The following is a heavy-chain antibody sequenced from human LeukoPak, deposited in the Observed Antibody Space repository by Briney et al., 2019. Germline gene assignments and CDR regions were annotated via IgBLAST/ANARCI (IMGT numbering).Heavy chain of an antibody. V-gene: IGHV4-61*02. D-gene: IGHD6-13*01. CDR2: IYSSGST. CDR1: GGSISSGTYY. J-gene: IGHJ4*02. CDR3: ARSRAAAVDY. Sequence: SETLSLTCTVSGGSISSGTYYWSWIRQPAGKGLEWIGRIYSSGSTSYNPSLKSRVTISVDTSKNQFSLKLSSVTAADTAVYYCARSRAAAVDYWGQGTLVTVSS.